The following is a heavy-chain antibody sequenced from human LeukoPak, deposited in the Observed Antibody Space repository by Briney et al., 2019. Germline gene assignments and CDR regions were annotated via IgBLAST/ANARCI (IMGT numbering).Heavy chain of an antibody. J-gene: IGHJ5*02. CDR3: AKGHLAVAS. V-gene: IGHV3-23*01. CDR2: ISGSGDST. D-gene: IGHD6-19*01. Sequence: GGSLRLSCAASGFTFKSYAMSWVRQAPGKGLEWVSGISGSGDSTYYADSVKGHFTISRDNSKNTLYLQMNSLRAEDTALYYCAKGHLAVASWGQGSLVTVSS. CDR1: GFTFKSYA.